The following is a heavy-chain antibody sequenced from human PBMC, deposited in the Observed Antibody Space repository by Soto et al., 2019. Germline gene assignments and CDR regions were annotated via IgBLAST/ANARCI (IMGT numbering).Heavy chain of an antibody. V-gene: IGHV3-23*01. D-gene: IGHD1-26*01. CDR2: IGVYANT. CDR3: AKESTVGSPGDYFDS. Sequence: GGSLRLSCAASGFTFSSYDMNWVRQAPGEGLEWVSAIGVYANTYYADSVKGRFTISRDDSRNTVHLQLNSLRVDDTAVYYCAKESTVGSPGDYFDSWGQGTLVTVSS. CDR1: GFTFSSYD. J-gene: IGHJ4*02.